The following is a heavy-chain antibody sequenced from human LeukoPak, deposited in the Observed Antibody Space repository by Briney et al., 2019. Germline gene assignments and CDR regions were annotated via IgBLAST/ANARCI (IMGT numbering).Heavy chain of an antibody. CDR1: GFTFSSYG. D-gene: IGHD1-26*01. CDR2: ISGSGDIT. CDR3: ANDYTGNTRGFFTY. V-gene: IGHV3-23*01. Sequence: GRSLRLSCAASGFTFSSYGMTWVRQAPGKGLEWVSIISGSGDITYYADSLKGRFTISRDNSKNTLYLQMNSLRVEDTAVYYCANDYTGNTRGFFTYWGQGSLVTVSS. J-gene: IGHJ4*02.